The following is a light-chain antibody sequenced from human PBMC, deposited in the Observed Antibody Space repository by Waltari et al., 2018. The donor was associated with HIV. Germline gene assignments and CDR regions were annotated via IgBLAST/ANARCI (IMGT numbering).Light chain of an antibody. Sequence: ENVLTQSPGTLSLSPGEGATLSCRAGQSVNINYLAWYQQKPGQAPRLLIYGASSRATGIPDRFSGSGSGTDFTLTISRLEPEDCAVYYCQQYGDSTWTFGQGTKVEIK. CDR3: QQYGDSTWT. J-gene: IGKJ1*01. CDR2: GAS. CDR1: QSVNINY. V-gene: IGKV3-20*01.